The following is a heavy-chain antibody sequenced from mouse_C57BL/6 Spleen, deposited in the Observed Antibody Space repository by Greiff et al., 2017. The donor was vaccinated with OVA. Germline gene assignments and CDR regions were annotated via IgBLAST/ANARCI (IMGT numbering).Heavy chain of an antibody. CDR1: GYTFTGYW. V-gene: IGHV1-9*01. D-gene: IGHD1-1*01. Sequence: LMEPGASVKLSCKATGYTFTGYWIEWVKQRPGHGLEWIGEILPGSGSTNYNEKFKGKATFTADTSSNTAYMQLSSLTTEDSAIYYCARRGNYYGSGYFDYWGQGTTLTVSS. CDR3: ARRGNYYGSGYFDY. J-gene: IGHJ2*01. CDR2: ILPGSGST.